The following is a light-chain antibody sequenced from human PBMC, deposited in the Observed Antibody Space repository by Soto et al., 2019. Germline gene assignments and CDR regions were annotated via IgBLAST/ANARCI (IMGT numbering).Light chain of an antibody. J-gene: IGKJ2*01. CDR3: QQYGTYT. CDR2: GAS. V-gene: IGKV3-20*01. Sequence: EIVLTQSPGTLSLSPGERATLSCRASQSVRGNFLAWYQQKPAQAPRLLIYGASKRATGIPDRFSGSGSGTDCPLTISSLEPDDFAVYYCQQYGTYTFGQGTNVEIK. CDR1: QSVRGNF.